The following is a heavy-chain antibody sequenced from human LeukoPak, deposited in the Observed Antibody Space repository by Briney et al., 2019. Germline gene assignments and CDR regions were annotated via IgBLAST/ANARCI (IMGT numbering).Heavy chain of an antibody. CDR2: ISDDGTKK. J-gene: IGHJ4*02. CDR1: GYTFRSYA. CDR3: ASRYSSSWALDY. D-gene: IGHD6-13*01. V-gene: IGHV3-30*01. Sequence: QPGRSLRLSCAGSGYTFRSYAMHWVRQAPGKGLEWVAVISDDGTKKYYADSAKGRFTISRDNSKNSLSLQMNSLRAEDTAVYYCASRYSSSWALDYWGLGTLVTVSS.